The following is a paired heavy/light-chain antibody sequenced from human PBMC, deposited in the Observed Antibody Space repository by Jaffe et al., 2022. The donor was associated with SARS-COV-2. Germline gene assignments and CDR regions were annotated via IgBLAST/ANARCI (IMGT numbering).Heavy chain of an antibody. Sequence: QLVQSGAEVKKVGASLKVSCKASNYSFSSYGISWVRQAPGQGLECMGWISADNGNTNSAQKFQDRLTMTTDPSTNTAYMELRSLRSDDTAVYYCARSLWSNYFDPWGQGTLVIVSS. D-gene: IGHD2-21*01. V-gene: IGHV1-18*01. CDR1: NYSFSSYG. CDR2: ISADNGNT. J-gene: IGHJ5*02. CDR3: ARSLWSNYFDP.
Light chain of an antibody. CDR3: QHYGDSPGT. V-gene: IGKV3-20*01. CDR2: GAS. CDR1: QSVRSSW. J-gene: IGKJ2*02. Sequence: EIVLTQSPGTLSLSPGERATLSCRASQSVRSSWIAWYQQKVGQAPRLLIYGASSRATGIPDRFSGSGSGADFTLTISSLEPEDFAVYYCQHYGDSPGTFGQGTKLEIK.